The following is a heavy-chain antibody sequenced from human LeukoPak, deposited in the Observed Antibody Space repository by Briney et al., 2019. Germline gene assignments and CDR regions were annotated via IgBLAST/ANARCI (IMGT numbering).Heavy chain of an antibody. CDR3: ARTGFCSSASCYTASRPYYYYYMDV. CDR1: GGSISSYY. J-gene: IGHJ6*03. V-gene: IGHV4-59*01. CDR2: IYYSGST. D-gene: IGHD2-2*02. Sequence: KPSETLSLTCSVSGGSISSYYWSWIRQPPGKGLEWIGYIYYSGSTNYNPSLKSRVTISVDTSKNQFSLKLSSVTAADTAVYYCARTGFCSSASCYTASRPYYYYYMDVWGKGTTVTVSS.